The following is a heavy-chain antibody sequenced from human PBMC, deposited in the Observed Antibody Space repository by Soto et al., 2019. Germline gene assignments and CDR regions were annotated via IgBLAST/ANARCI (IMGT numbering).Heavy chain of an antibody. CDR3: ASIAAAVDY. J-gene: IGHJ4*02. Sequence: SVKVSCKASGGTFSSYAISWVRQAPGQGLEWMGGIIPIFGTTNYAQKFQGRVTMTGDTSTSTAYMELSSLRSEDTAVYYCASIAAAVDYWGQGTLVTVSS. CDR1: GGTFSSYA. V-gene: IGHV1-69*06. D-gene: IGHD6-13*01. CDR2: IIPIFGTT.